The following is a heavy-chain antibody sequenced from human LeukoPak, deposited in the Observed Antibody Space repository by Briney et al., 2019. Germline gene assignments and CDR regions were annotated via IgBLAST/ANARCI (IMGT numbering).Heavy chain of an antibody. Sequence: PSETLSLTCTVSGGSVRNYYWSWLRQPPGKGLEWLSYIYDSVNTYSNPSLKSRVTVSADMSKNQVSLKLRSVTAADTAVYYCARHKMGVPDYYMDVWGTGTTVIVSS. V-gene: IGHV4-59*08. CDR3: ARHKMGVPDYYMDV. CDR1: GGSVRNYY. CDR2: IYDSVNT. D-gene: IGHD1-26*01. J-gene: IGHJ6*03.